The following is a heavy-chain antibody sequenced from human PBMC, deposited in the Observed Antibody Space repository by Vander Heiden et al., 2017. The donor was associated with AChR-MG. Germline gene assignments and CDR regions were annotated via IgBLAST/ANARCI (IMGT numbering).Heavy chain of an antibody. Sequence: QVQLVQSGAEVKKPGASVKVSCKASGYTFTSYYMHWGRQAPGQGLEWMGISNPSGGSTSYAQKFQGRVTMTRDTSTSTVYMELSSLRSEDTAVYYCARDSCQGCYGYDYWGQGTLVTVSS. CDR3: ARDSCQGCYGYDY. V-gene: IGHV1-46*01. D-gene: IGHD5-18*01. CDR1: GYTFTSYY. CDR2: SNPSGGST. J-gene: IGHJ4*02.